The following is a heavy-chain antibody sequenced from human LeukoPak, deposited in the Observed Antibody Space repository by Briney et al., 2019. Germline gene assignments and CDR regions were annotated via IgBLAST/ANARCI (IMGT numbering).Heavy chain of an antibody. CDR1: GFTSSSYS. CDR3: ARDEWVVAGWFGESYSAFDI. Sequence: GESLKISCAASGFTSSSYSMNWVRQAPGKGLEWVSSISSSSSYIYYADSVKGRFTISRDNAKNSLYLQMNSLRAEDTAVYYCARDEWVVAGWFGESYSAFDIWGQGTMVTVSS. V-gene: IGHV3-21*01. CDR2: ISSSSSYI. J-gene: IGHJ3*02. D-gene: IGHD3-10*01.